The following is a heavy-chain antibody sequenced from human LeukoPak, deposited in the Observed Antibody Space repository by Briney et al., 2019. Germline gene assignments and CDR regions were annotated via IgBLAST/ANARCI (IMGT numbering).Heavy chain of an antibody. CDR2: IRYDGSNK. CDR1: GFTFSSYW. J-gene: IGHJ4*02. V-gene: IGHV3-30*02. D-gene: IGHD3-22*01. Sequence: GGSLRLSCAASGFTFSSYWMSWVRQAPGKGLEWVAFIRYDGSNKYYADSVKGRFTISRDNSKNTLYLQMNSLRAEDTAVYYCAKIGYYYDSSGYYPGHFDYWGQGTLVTVSS. CDR3: AKIGYYYDSSGYYPGHFDY.